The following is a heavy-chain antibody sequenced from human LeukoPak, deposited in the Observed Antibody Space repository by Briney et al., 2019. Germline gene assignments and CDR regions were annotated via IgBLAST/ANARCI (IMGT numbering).Heavy chain of an antibody. Sequence: GGSLRLSCAASGFTFSTYSMNWLRLAPGKGLEWVSSISPDSNYKYYVDSVKGRFTISRDNAKSSLYLQMNSLRAEDTAVYYCARDDRFGEFTVWGQGTLVTVSS. CDR3: ARDDRFGEFTV. V-gene: IGHV3-21*04. D-gene: IGHD3-10*01. CDR1: GFTFSTYS. CDR2: ISPDSNYK. J-gene: IGHJ4*02.